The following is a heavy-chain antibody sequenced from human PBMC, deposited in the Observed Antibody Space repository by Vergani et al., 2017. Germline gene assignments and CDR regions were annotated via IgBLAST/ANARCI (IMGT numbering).Heavy chain of an antibody. J-gene: IGHJ4*02. Sequence: QAQLGQSDSDVKKPGHSVTLSCKTSGYTFVNHPITWVRQAPGQGLEWVWWISPYTHKTLYSQNVEGRVTMTSDTASSTVFLELRRLTSDDAAIYYYARSQITTNDFDLWGRGTLVTVSS. V-gene: IGHV1-18*04. CDR1: GYTFVNHP. D-gene: IGHD3-16*01. CDR2: ISPYTHKT. CDR3: ARSQITTNDFDL.